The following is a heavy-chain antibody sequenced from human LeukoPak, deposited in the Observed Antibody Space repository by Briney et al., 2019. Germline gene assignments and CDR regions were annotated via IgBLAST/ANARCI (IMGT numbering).Heavy chain of an antibody. V-gene: IGHV3-21*01. CDR1: GFTFSSYS. Sequence: GGSLRLSCAASGFTFSSYSMNWVRQAPGKGLEWVSSISSSSSYIYYADSVKGRFTISRDNAKNSLYLQMNSLRAEDTAVYYCARDRGFSSYTYNWFDPWGQGTLVTVS. J-gene: IGHJ5*02. D-gene: IGHD2-2*02. CDR3: ARDRGFSSYTYNWFDP. CDR2: ISSSSSYI.